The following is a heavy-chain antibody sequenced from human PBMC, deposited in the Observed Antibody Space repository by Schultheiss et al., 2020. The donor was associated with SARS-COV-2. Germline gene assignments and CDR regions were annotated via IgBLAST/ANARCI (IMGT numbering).Heavy chain of an antibody. CDR3: ARHTNYPGIAVAGSSFQH. D-gene: IGHD6-19*01. CDR2: IHYSGGT. CDR1: GASISSYY. Sequence: SETLSLTCTVSGASISSYYWTWIRQYPEKGLEWIGYIHYSGGTDSNPYLKSRVTISVDTSKNQFSLKLSSVTAADTAVYYCARHTNYPGIAVAGSSFQHWGQGTLVTVSS. V-gene: IGHV4-59*08. J-gene: IGHJ1*01.